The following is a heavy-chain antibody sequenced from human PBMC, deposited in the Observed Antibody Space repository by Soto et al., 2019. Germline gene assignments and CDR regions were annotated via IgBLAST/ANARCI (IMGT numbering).Heavy chain of an antibody. V-gene: IGHV1-18*04. Sequence: ASVKVSCKASGYTFSNFGINWVRQAPGQGLEWMGWITPYNGNANYAQKHQDRLTITTDTSTNTAYLELRSLRSDDTAVYFCARARMYSGAYHDYWGQGTLVTVS. J-gene: IGHJ4*02. CDR3: ARARMYSGAYHDY. D-gene: IGHD1-26*01. CDR2: ITPYNGNA. CDR1: GYTFSNFG.